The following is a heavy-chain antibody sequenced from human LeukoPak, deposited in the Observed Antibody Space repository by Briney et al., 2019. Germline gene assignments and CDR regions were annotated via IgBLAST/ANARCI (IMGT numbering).Heavy chain of an antibody. Sequence: PGGSLRLSCGASGFSFSTFAMHWVRQTPDKGLERVAVISSDGSKEIYADSVKGRFTISRDSSKNTLYLRMNNLTPEDTAVYYCAKGLHTSSWYGNWFDPWGQGTLVTVSS. J-gene: IGHJ5*02. D-gene: IGHD2-15*01. CDR2: ISSDGSKE. V-gene: IGHV3-30*18. CDR1: GFSFSTFA. CDR3: AKGLHTSSWYGNWFDP.